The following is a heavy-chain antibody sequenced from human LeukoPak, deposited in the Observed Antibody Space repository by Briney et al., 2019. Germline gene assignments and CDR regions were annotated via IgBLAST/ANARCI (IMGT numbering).Heavy chain of an antibody. CDR1: GGSTSSYY. D-gene: IGHD3-22*01. CDR3: ARGGEWLLLRYFDY. CDR2: THYSGTT. V-gene: IGHV4-59*08. J-gene: IGHJ4*02. Sequence: SETLSLTCTVSGGSTSSYYWSWIRQPPGKGLEWIGYTHYSGTTNYNPSLKSRVTISVDTSKNQFSLKLSSVIAADTAVYYCARGGEWLLLRYFDYWGQGTLVTVSS.